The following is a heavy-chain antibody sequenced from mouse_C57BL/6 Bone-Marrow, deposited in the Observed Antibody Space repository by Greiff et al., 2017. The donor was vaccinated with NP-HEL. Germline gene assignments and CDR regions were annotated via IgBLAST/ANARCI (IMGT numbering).Heavy chain of an antibody. CDR1: GYTFTSYW. CDR3: ARRGVYYYGPHCDY. CDR2: IDPNSGGN. V-gene: IGHV1-72*01. J-gene: IGHJ2*01. D-gene: IGHD1-1*01. Sequence: VQLQQPGAELVKPGASVKLSCKASGYTFTSYWMHWVKQRPGRGLEWIGRIDPNSGGNKYNEKFKSKATLTVDKPSSTAYMQLSSLTSEDSAVYYCARRGVYYYGPHCDYWGQGTTLTVSS.